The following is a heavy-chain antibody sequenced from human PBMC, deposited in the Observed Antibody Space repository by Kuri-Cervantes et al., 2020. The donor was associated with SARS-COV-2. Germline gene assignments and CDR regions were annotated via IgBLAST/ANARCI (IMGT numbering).Heavy chain of an antibody. CDR3: ARDYSSEGDFDY. Sequence: GESLKISCAASGFTFSSYSMNWVRQAPGKGLEWVSSISSSSSYIYHADSVKGRFTISRDNAKNSLYLQMNSLRAEDTAVYYCARDYSSEGDFDYWGQGTLVTVSS. V-gene: IGHV3-21*01. D-gene: IGHD3-22*01. J-gene: IGHJ4*02. CDR1: GFTFSSYS. CDR2: ISSSSSYI.